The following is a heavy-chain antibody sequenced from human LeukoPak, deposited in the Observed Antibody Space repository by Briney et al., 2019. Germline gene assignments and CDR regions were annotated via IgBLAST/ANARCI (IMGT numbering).Heavy chain of an antibody. CDR2: IWYDGSNK. Sequence: GGSLRLSCAASGFTFSGYGMHWVRQAPGKGLEWVALIWYDGSNKYYADSVKGRLTISRDNSKNTLYLQMNSLRAEDTAVYYCAREGPRGNSQFDYWGQGTLVPVSS. D-gene: IGHD2/OR15-2a*01. V-gene: IGHV3-33*01. CDR3: AREGPRGNSQFDY. J-gene: IGHJ4*02. CDR1: GFTFSGYG.